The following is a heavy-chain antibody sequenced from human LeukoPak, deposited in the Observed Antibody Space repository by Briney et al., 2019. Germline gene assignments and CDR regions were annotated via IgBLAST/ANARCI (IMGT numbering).Heavy chain of an antibody. CDR3: AREGYSYGYRWFDP. Sequence: GGSLRLSCVGSGFIFSSYSMNWVRQAPGKGLEWISYISSSSGTIYYADSVKGRFTISRDNAKNSLYLQMNSLRAEDTAVYYCAREGYSYGYRWFDPWGQGTLVTVSS. V-gene: IGHV3-48*04. CDR2: ISSSSGTI. D-gene: IGHD5-18*01. J-gene: IGHJ5*02. CDR1: GFIFSSYS.